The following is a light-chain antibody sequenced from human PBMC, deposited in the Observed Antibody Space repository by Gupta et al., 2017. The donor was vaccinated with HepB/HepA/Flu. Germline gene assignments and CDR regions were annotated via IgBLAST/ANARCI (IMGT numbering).Light chain of an antibody. CDR3: SSYTGSDTFVV. V-gene: IGLV2-23*02. CDR1: SADIGTYDH. CDR2: EVN. Sequence: QSALTQPASVSGSPGQSITFSCTGTSADIGTYDHVSWYQQHPGKAPKLMIYEVNKRPSGVSDRFSGSNSGNTASLTISGLQAEDEADYYCSSYTGSDTFVVFGGGTRLTVL. J-gene: IGLJ2*01.